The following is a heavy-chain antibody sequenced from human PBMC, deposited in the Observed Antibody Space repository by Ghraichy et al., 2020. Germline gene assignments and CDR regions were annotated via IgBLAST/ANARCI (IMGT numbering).Heavy chain of an antibody. CDR3: ARNAPLGYGDYGLTFQH. V-gene: IGHV4-39*07. D-gene: IGHD4-17*01. J-gene: IGHJ1*01. CDR2: IYYSGST. CDR1: GGSISSSSYY. Sequence: ESLNISCTVSGGSISSSSYYWDWIRQPPGKGLEWIGSIYYSGSTYYNPSLKSRVTISVDTSKNPFSLKLRTVTAADTAVYYCARNAPLGYGDYGLTFQHWGPDTLVTVSS.